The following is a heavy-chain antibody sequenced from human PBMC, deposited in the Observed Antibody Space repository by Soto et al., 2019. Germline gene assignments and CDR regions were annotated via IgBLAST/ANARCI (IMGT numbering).Heavy chain of an antibody. Sequence: SETLSLTCTVSGGSISSGGYYWSWIRQHPGKGLEWIGYIYYSGSTYYNPSLKSRVTISVDTSKNQFSLKLSSVTAADTAVYYCARDQRIAAAVAMDVWGQGTTVTVSS. CDR3: ARDQRIAAAVAMDV. CDR1: GGSISSGGYY. D-gene: IGHD6-13*01. CDR2: IYYSGST. J-gene: IGHJ6*02. V-gene: IGHV4-31*03.